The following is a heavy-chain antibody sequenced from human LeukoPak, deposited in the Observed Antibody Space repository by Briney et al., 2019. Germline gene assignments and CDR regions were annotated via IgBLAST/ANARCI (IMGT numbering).Heavy chain of an antibody. CDR2: ISAYNDNT. V-gene: IGHV1-18*01. Sequence: ASVKVSCKASGYTFTSYGISWVRQAPGQGLEWMGWISAYNDNTNYAQKVQGRVTMTTDTSTSTAYMELRSLRSDDTAVYYCARAPAMEYSNQLYYYYMDVWGKGTTVTVSS. CDR1: GYTFTSYG. J-gene: IGHJ6*03. D-gene: IGHD6-6*01. CDR3: ARAPAMEYSNQLYYYYMDV.